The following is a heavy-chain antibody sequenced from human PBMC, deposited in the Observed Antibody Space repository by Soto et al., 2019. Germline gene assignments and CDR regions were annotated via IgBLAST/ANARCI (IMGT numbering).Heavy chain of an antibody. V-gene: IGHV3-23*01. CDR2: ISGYGSST. D-gene: IGHD4-17*01. J-gene: IGHJ4*02. CDR1: GFTFSSYA. Sequence: VGSLRLSCAASGFTFSSYAMSWVRQAPGEGLEWVSAISGYGSSTYYTDSVKGRFTISRDNSKNTLSLQMNSLRAEDTAVYYCAKDLLTTLTTGVDYWGQGTLVTVSS. CDR3: AKDLLTTLTTGVDY.